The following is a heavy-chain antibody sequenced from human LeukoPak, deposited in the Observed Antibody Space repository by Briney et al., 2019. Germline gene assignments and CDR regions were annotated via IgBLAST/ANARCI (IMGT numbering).Heavy chain of an antibody. CDR2: FTGSAGNI. Sequence: PGGSLRLSCAASGFTFNRNAISWVRQAPGKGLEWVSSFTGSAGNIHYADSVKGRFTLSRDTSKETMYLQMNSLRADDTAIYYCAAGGGNTFNPWGQGTLVTVSS. CDR3: AAGGGNTFNP. CDR1: GFTFNRNA. V-gene: IGHV3-23*01. J-gene: IGHJ5*02. D-gene: IGHD1/OR15-1a*01.